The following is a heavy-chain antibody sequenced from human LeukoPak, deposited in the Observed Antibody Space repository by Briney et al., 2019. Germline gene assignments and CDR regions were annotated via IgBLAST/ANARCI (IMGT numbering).Heavy chain of an antibody. Sequence: GPSGTVSCKASGYTFTSNNINWGRQPPGQGLGWMGWINLKTDNTGYAQKFQGRVTMTRNTSISTAYMELNSLRSEDTAVYYCARGRLAAADLSYRAFDIWGQGTVVTVSS. J-gene: IGHJ3*02. V-gene: IGHV1-8*01. CDR2: INLKTDNT. D-gene: IGHD2-15*01. CDR3: ARGRLAAADLSYRAFDI. CDR1: GYTFTSNN.